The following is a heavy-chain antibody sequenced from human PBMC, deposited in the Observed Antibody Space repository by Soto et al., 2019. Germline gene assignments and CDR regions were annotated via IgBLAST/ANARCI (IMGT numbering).Heavy chain of an antibody. J-gene: IGHJ4*01. CDR3: ARDVTVTTPSYFND. Sequence: EVQLVEFGGDLVQPGGSLRLSCTACGLNFNTNYMSWVRQAPGKGLEWVSILYARGTTYYADSVKGRFTISRDNSGNTLYLHMSSLRAEDTAVYYCARDVTVTTPSYFNDWGQGTLVTVSS. CDR1: GLNFNTNY. D-gene: IGHD4-17*01. V-gene: IGHV3-66*01. CDR2: LYARGTT.